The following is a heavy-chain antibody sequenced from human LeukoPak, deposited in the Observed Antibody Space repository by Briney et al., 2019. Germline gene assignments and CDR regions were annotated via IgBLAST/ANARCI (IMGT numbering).Heavy chain of an antibody. D-gene: IGHD2-15*01. V-gene: IGHV3-43*02. CDR3: AKVCSGSGCLDY. Sequence: GGSLRLSCAASGFTFDDYAMHCVRQAPGKGLEWVSFISGDGGSTYYADSVKGRFTISRDNSKNSLYLQMNSLRTEDTALYYCAKVCSGSGCLDYWGQGTLVTVSS. CDR2: ISGDGGST. CDR1: GFTFDDYA. J-gene: IGHJ4*02.